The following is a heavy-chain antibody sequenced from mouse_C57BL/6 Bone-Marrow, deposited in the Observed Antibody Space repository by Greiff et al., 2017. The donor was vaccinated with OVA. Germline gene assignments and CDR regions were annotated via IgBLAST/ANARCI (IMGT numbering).Heavy chain of an antibody. Sequence: EVMLVESGGGLVKPGGSLKLSCAASGFTFSDYGMHWVRQAPEKGLEWVAYISSGSSTIYYADTVKGRFTISRANAKNPLFLQMTSLRSEDTAMYYCAREGRYWYFDVWGTGTTVTVSS. J-gene: IGHJ1*03. CDR2: ISSGSSTI. CDR1: GFTFSDYG. CDR3: AREGRYWYFDV. D-gene: IGHD3-3*01. V-gene: IGHV5-17*01.